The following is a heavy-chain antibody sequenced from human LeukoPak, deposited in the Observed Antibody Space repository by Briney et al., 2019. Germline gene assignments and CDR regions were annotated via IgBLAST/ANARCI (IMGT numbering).Heavy chain of an antibody. Sequence: GGSLRLSCAASGFTFSTYWMTWVRQAPGKGLEWVAVIPYDGSNKYYADSVKGRFTISRDNSKNTLYLQMNSLRAEDTAVYYCARGGSSLDAFDIWGQGTMVTVSS. CDR2: IPYDGSNK. D-gene: IGHD6-13*01. V-gene: IGHV3-30-3*01. CDR1: GFTFSTYW. J-gene: IGHJ3*02. CDR3: ARGGSSLDAFDI.